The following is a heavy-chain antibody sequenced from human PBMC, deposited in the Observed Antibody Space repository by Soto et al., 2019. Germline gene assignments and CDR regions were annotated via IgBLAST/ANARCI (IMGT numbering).Heavy chain of an antibody. J-gene: IGHJ3*02. D-gene: IGHD1-1*01. Sequence: QVQLQQWGAGLLKPSETLSLTCAVYGGSFSGYYWSWIRQPPGKGLEWIGEINHSGSTNYNPSLKSRVTISVDTSKNQFSLKLSSVTAADTAVYYCARGVRASIGRCTFDIWGQGTMVTVSS. V-gene: IGHV4-34*01. CDR2: INHSGST. CDR1: GGSFSGYY. CDR3: ARGVRASIGRCTFDI.